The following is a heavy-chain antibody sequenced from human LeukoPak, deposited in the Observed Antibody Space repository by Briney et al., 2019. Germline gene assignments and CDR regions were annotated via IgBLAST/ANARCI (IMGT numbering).Heavy chain of an antibody. D-gene: IGHD1-26*01. Sequence: SVKVSCKASGGTFSSYAISWVRQAPGQGLEWMGGIIPIFGTANYAQKFQGRVTITADESTSTAYMELSSLRAEDTAVYYCAKDIGELLYYFDYWGQGTLVTVSS. CDR2: IIPIFGTA. CDR1: GGTFSSYA. V-gene: IGHV1-69*13. CDR3: AKDIGELLYYFDY. J-gene: IGHJ4*02.